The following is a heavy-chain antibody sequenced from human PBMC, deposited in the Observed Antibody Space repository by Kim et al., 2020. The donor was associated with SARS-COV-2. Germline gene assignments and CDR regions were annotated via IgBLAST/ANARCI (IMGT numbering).Heavy chain of an antibody. D-gene: IGHD3-10*01. J-gene: IGHJ3*02. CDR3: ARDQRWFGAKGGAFDI. V-gene: IGHV3-7*01. CDR2: IKQDGSEK. CDR1: GFTFSSYW. Sequence: GGSLRLSCAASGFTFSSYWMSWVRQAPGKGLEWVANIKQDGSEKYYVDSVKGRFTISRDNAKNSLYLQMNSLRAEDTAVYYCARDQRWFGAKGGAFDIWGQGTMVTVSS.